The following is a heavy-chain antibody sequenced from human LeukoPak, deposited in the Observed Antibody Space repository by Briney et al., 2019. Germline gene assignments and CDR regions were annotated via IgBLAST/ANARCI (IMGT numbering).Heavy chain of an antibody. CDR1: GFTFSSYA. CDR3: ARAIKAVAGTFHRDYYFDY. CDR2: ISYDGSNK. D-gene: IGHD6-19*01. J-gene: IGHJ4*02. V-gene: IGHV3-30*04. Sequence: GGSLRLSCAASGFTFSSYAMHWVRQAPGKGLEWVAVISYDGSNKYYADSVEGRFTISRDNSKNTLYLQMNSLRAEDTAVYYCARAIKAVAGTFHRDYYFDYWGQGTLVTVSS.